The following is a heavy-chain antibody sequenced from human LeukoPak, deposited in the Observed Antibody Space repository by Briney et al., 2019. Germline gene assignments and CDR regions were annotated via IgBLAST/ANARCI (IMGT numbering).Heavy chain of an antibody. CDR1: GYTFTGYY. CDR3: ARGWSYYYDSNGYLDY. V-gene: IGHV1-2*02. D-gene: IGHD3-22*01. CDR2: INPNSGDT. Sequence: ASVKVSCKASGYTFTGYYMHWVRQAPGQELEWMGWINPNSGDTKTAQKFQDRVTMTRETSLSTVYMQLSRLRSDDAAVYYCARGWSYYYDSNGYLDYWGQGALVTVSS. J-gene: IGHJ4*01.